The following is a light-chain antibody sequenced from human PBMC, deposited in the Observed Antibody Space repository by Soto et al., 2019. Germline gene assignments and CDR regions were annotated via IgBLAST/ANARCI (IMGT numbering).Light chain of an antibody. CDR2: RAS. Sequence: IVMTQSPATLSVSLGERATLSCRASQSINSNLAWYQQKPGQAPRLLMFRASIRAAGFPARFSGSGSGTEFTLTISSLQSEDFALYYCQHYNNWPLTFGQGTKVDIK. CDR3: QHYNNWPLT. V-gene: IGKV3-15*01. J-gene: IGKJ1*01. CDR1: QSINSN.